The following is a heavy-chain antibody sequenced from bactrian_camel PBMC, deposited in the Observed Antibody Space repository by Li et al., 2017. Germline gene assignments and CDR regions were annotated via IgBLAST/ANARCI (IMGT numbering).Heavy chain of an antibody. J-gene: IGHJ4*01. V-gene: IGHV3S63*01. D-gene: IGHD2*01. CDR2: IYRGDGTT. CDR1: GLTFGDYA. Sequence: HVQLVESGGGSVQSGGSLRLSCTGSGLTFGDYAMGWFRQAPGKRRDRVAGIYRGDGTTAYADSVKGRFTLSQDDAKNTLYLQMNALNPEDTGMYYCARGFPEARDYSRPSPTGCRWNLSGRGTQVTVS.